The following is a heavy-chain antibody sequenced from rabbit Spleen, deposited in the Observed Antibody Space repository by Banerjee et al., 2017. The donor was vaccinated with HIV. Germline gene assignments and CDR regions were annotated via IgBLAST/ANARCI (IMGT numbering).Heavy chain of an antibody. V-gene: IGHV1S40*01. D-gene: IGHD8-1*01. J-gene: IGHJ6*01. CDR3: AEDAGTSFSTYGMDL. Sequence: QSLEESGGGLVKPGASLTLTCKASGFDFSSGYDMCWVRQAPGKGLEWVACAYAGSTGSSYSGTLAGSPFPLPKTSSAPVALQKASLTAGGPATHFWAEDAGTSFSTYGMDLWGQGTLVTVS. CDR1: GFDFSSGYD. CDR2: AYAGSTGSS.